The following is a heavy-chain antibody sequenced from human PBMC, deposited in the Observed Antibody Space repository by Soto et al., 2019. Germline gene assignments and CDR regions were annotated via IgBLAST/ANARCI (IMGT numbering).Heavy chain of an antibody. D-gene: IGHD6-13*01. CDR3: AREIAAAGLADY. J-gene: IGHJ4*02. V-gene: IGHV3-33*01. CDR1: GFTFSSYG. CDR2: IWYDGSNK. Sequence: GGSLRLSCAASGFTFSSYGMHWVRQAPGKGLEWVAVIWYDGSNKYFADSVKGRFTISRDNSKNTLYLQMNSLRAEDTAVYYCAREIAAAGLADYWGQGTLVTVSS.